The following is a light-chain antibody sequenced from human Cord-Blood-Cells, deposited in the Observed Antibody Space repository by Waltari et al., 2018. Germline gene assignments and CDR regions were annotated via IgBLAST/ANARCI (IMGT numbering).Light chain of an antibody. CDR1: QSVSSN. CDR2: GAS. CDR3: QQYNNCPPYT. J-gene: IGKJ2*01. V-gene: IGKV3-15*01. Sequence: EIVMTQTPATLSVSPGERATLSCRSSQSVSSNLAWYQQKPGQAPRPLIYGASTRATGIPARFSGGGSATEFSLTISSLQSADFAVYYCQQYNNCPPYTFGQGTKLEIK.